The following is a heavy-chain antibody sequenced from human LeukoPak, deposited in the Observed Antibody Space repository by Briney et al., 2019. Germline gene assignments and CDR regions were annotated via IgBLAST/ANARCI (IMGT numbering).Heavy chain of an antibody. CDR3: ARDSYGLDY. Sequence: GGSLRLSCAASGFTFSNYAMHWVRQAPGKGLEWVAVISYDGSNKYYADSVKGRFTISRDNSRNTLYLQMNSLRAEATAVYYCARDSYGLDYWGQGTLVTVSS. CDR2: ISYDGSNK. J-gene: IGHJ4*02. V-gene: IGHV3-30*01. D-gene: IGHD4-17*01. CDR1: GFTFSNYA.